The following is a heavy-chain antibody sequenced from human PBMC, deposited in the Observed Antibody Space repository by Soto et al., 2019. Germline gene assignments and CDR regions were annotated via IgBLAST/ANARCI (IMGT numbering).Heavy chain of an antibody. J-gene: IGHJ5*02. CDR2: IIPMYGLA. CDR3: ARVTSMVRGVIDNWFDP. Sequence: QVPLVQSGAEVKKPGSSVTVSCKASGGTFSSYAIHWVRQAPGQGLEWMGEIIPMYGLAKYAQRSQGRVTITADESTTTVYMELTSLTPQDTAVYYCARVTSMVRGVIDNWFDPRGHGTLVTVSS. V-gene: IGHV1-69*01. D-gene: IGHD3-10*01. CDR1: GGTFSSYA.